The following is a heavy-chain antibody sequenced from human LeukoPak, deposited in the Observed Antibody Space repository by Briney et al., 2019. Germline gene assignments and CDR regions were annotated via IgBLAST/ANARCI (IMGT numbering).Heavy chain of an antibody. CDR2: IKQDGSEK. V-gene: IGHV3-7*01. CDR3: ARDGFYDYVWGSYRYTFDY. CDR1: GFTFSSYW. D-gene: IGHD3-16*02. Sequence: GSLRLSCAASGFTFSSYWMSCVRQAPGKGLEWVANIKQDGSEKYYVDSVKGRFTISRDNAKNSLYLQMNSLRAEDTAVYYCARDGFYDYVWGSYRYTFDYWGQGTLVTVSS. J-gene: IGHJ4*02.